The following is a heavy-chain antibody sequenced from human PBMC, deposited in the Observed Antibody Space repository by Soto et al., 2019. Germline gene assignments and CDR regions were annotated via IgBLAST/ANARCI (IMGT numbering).Heavy chain of an antibody. CDR2: IYYSGST. CDR1: GGSIGSYY. V-gene: IGHV4-59*08. CDR3: ARLSYYFDY. Sequence: ETLSLTCTVSGGSIGSYYWSWIRQPPGKGLEWIGYIYYSGSTNYNPSLKSRVTISVDTSKNQFSLKLSSVTAADTAVYYCARLSYYFDYWGQGTLVTVSS. J-gene: IGHJ4*02.